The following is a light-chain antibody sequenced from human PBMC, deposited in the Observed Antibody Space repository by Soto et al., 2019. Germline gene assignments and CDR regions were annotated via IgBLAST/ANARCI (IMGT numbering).Light chain of an antibody. J-gene: IGKJ3*01. CDR3: HQYNKWPSFT. V-gene: IGKV3-15*01. CDR2: DAS. Sequence: EIVMTQSPGTRSVSPGERATLLCRASQSVSNNLAGYQQKPGQAPRLLIYDASTRATGIPARFSGSGSGTEFTLTIISLQSEDYAVYYCHQYNKWPSFTFGPGTQVDIK. CDR1: QSVSNN.